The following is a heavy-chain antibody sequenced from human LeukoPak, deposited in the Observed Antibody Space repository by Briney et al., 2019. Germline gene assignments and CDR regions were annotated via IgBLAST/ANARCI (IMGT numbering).Heavy chain of an antibody. D-gene: IGHD3-10*01. Sequence: PSETLSLTCTVSGGSISSGGYYWSWLRQHPGKGLEWIGYIYYSGSTYYNPSLKSRVTISVDTSKNQFSLKLSSVTAADTAVYYCARVLRGGIDCWGQGTLVTVSS. CDR2: IYYSGST. V-gene: IGHV4-31*03. CDR3: ARVLRGGIDC. J-gene: IGHJ4*02. CDR1: GGSISSGGYY.